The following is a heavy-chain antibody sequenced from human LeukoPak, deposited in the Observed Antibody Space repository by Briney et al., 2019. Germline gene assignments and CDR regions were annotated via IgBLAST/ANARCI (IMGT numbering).Heavy chain of an antibody. V-gene: IGHV3-48*03. CDR1: GFTFSSYE. Sequence: PGGSLRLSCAASGFTFSSYEMNWVRQAPGKGLEWVSYISSSGSTIYYADSVKGRFTISRDNAKNSLFLQMNSLGAEDTAVYYCARCEWHYYHYYMDVWGKGTTVTVSS. CDR2: ISSSGSTI. D-gene: IGHD3-3*01. CDR3: ARCEWHYYHYYMDV. J-gene: IGHJ6*03.